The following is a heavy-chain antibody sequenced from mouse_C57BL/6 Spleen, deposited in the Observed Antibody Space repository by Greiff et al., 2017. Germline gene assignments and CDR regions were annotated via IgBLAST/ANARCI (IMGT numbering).Heavy chain of an antibody. D-gene: IGHD1-1*01. V-gene: IGHV1-69*01. CDR2: IDPSDSYT. Sequence: QVQLQQPGAELVMPGASVKLSCKASGYTFTSYWMHWVKQRPGQGLEWIGEIDPSDSYTNYNQKFKGKSTLTVDKSSSTAYMQLSSLTSEDSAVYYCATSSYYYGSFWGQGTTLTVSS. J-gene: IGHJ2*01. CDR1: GYTFTSYW. CDR3: ATSSYYYGSF.